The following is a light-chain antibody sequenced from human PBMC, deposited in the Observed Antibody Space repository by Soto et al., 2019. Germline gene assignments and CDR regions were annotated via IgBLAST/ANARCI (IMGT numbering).Light chain of an antibody. V-gene: IGKV3-20*01. J-gene: IGKJ1*01. CDR1: QSVTNSF. CDR3: QQSNNWPWT. CDR2: GAS. Sequence: EIVLAQSPGTLSLSPGERATLSCRASQSVTNSFLAWYQQKPGQAPRLLIYGASRRATGIPDRFTGSGSGTDFTLTISSLQSEDFAVYYCQQSNNWPWTFGQGTKVDIK.